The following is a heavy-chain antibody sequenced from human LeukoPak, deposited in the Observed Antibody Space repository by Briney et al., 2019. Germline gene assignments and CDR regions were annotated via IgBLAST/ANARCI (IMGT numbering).Heavy chain of an antibody. D-gene: IGHD4-17*01. V-gene: IGHV4-4*07. CDR2: IYTSGST. Sequence: PSETLSLSCTVSGGSISRYYWSWIRQPAGKRLEWIGGIYTSGSTNYNPSLQSRVTISVDTSKNPLSLKLCYLAAGPPAVHLCARDTTVTDGYFDLWGRGTLVTVSS. CDR3: ARDTTVTDGYFDL. CDR1: GGSISRYY. J-gene: IGHJ2*01.